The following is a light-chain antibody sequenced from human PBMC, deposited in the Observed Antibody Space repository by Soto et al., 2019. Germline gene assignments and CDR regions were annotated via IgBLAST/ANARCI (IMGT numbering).Light chain of an antibody. J-gene: IGKJ4*01. CDR1: QSVRSN. CDR2: GAS. CDR3: QQYDNWPLT. Sequence: EIVMTQSPATLSVSPGERATLSCRASQSVRSNLGWYQQKPGQAPRLLIYGASTRATGIPARFGGSGSGTEVTLTISSLQSEDFAVYYCQQYDNWPLTFGGGTKVEIK. V-gene: IGKV3-15*01.